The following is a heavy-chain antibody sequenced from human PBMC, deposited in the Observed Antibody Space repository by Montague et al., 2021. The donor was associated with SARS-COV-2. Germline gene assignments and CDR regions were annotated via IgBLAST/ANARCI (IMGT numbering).Heavy chain of an antibody. V-gene: IGHV4-61*02. CDR1: GGSISSGSYY. CDR2: IYTSGST. J-gene: IGHJ4*02. Sequence: TLSLTCTVSGGSISSGSYYWNWIRQPAGKGLEWIGRIYTSGSTNYNPSVKSRVTISVDTSKNQFSLKLSSVTAADTAVYYCARESLHLTGYYNDYFDYWGQGTLVTVSS. D-gene: IGHD3-9*01. CDR3: ARESLHLTGYYNDYFDY.